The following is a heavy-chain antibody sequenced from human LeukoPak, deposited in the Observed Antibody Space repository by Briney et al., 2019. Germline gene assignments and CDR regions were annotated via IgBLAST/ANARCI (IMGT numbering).Heavy chain of an antibody. D-gene: IGHD6-19*01. J-gene: IGHJ6*03. V-gene: IGHV4-39*07. Sequence: SETLSLTCTVSGGSIRSTTYYWGWIRQPPGKGLEWIGSIYYSGNTYHSPSLMSRVTISVDTSKNQFSLNLSSVTAADTAVYYCARHGAVAATAGYYYYYYMDVWGKGTTVTISS. CDR3: ARHGAVAATAGYYYYYYMDV. CDR1: GGSIRSTTYY. CDR2: IYYSGNT.